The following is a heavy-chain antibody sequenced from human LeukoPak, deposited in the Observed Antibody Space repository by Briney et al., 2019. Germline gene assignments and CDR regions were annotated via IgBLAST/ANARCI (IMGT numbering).Heavy chain of an antibody. CDR2: ISAYNGNT. J-gene: IGHJ4*02. CDR1: GYTFTSYG. D-gene: IGHD4-17*01. CDR3: ARVDLGDYVDQNFGY. V-gene: IGHV1-18*01. Sequence: ASVKVSCKASGYTFTSYGISWVRQAPGQGLEWMGWISAYNGNTNYAQKLQGRVTMTTDTSTSTAYMELRSLRSDDTAVYYCARVDLGDYVDQNFGYWGQGTLVTVSS.